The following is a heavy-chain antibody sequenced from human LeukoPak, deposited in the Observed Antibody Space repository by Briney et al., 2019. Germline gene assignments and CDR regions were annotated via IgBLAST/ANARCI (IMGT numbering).Heavy chain of an antibody. CDR2: IYSGGST. CDR3: AGPVRGVAAAGTLDY. V-gene: IGHV3-66*01. Sequence: PGGSLRLSCAASGFTVSSNYMTWVRQAPGKGLEWVSIIYSGGSTYYADSVKGRFTISRDNSKNTLYLQMNSLRAEDTAVYYCAGPVRGVAAAGTLDYWGQGTLVTVSS. D-gene: IGHD6-13*01. CDR1: GFTVSSNY. J-gene: IGHJ4*02.